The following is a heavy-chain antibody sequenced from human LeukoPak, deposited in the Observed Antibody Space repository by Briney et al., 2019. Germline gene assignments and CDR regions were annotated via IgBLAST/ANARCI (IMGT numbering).Heavy chain of an antibody. CDR3: ARVPHGGKPGGGDY. CDR1: GYTFTGYY. J-gene: IGHJ4*02. CDR2: INPNSGGT. V-gene: IGHV1-2*02. D-gene: IGHD4-23*01. Sequence: GASVKVSCKASGYTFTGYYMHWVRQAPGQGLEWMGWINPNSGGTNYAQKFQGRVTMTRDTSISTAYMELSRLRSDDTAVYYCARVPHGGKPGGGDYWGQGTLVTVSS.